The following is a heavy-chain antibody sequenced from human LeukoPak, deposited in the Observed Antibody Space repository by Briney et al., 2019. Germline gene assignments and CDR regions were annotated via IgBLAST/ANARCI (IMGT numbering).Heavy chain of an antibody. V-gene: IGHV1-2*02. CDR3: ARNRGGIVVVPAPLNY. J-gene: IGHJ4*02. CDR1: GYTFTGYY. CDR2: INPNSGGT. Sequence: VASVKVSCKASGYTFTGYYMHWVRQAPGQGLEWMGWINPNSGGTNYAQKFQGRVTMTRDTSISTAYMELSRLRSDDTAVYYCARNRGGIVVVPAPLNYWGQGTLVTVSS. D-gene: IGHD2-2*01.